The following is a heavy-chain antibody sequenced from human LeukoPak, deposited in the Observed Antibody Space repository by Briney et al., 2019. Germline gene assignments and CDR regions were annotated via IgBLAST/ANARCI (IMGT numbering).Heavy chain of an antibody. CDR3: ARELVTMVRGAKNWFDP. CDR2: IKQDGSEK. Sequence: PGGSLRLSCAASGFTFSSYRMSWVRQAPGKGLEWVANIKQDGSEKYYVDSVKGRFTISRDNAKNSLYLQMNSLRAEDTAVYYCARELVTMVRGAKNWFDPWGQGTLVTVSS. V-gene: IGHV3-7*01. J-gene: IGHJ5*02. D-gene: IGHD3-10*01. CDR1: GFTFSSYR.